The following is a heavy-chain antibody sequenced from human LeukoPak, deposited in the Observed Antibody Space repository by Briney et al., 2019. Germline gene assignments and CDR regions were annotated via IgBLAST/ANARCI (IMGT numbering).Heavy chain of an antibody. J-gene: IGHJ4*02. CDR3: ARDVLLAAVFDY. CDR1: GFTFSSYA. Sequence: GGSLRLSCAAPGFTFSSYAMSWVRQAPGKGLEWVSAISGSGGSTYYADSVKGRFPISRDNAKNSLYLQMNSLRAEDTAVYYCARDVLLAAVFDYWGQGTLVTVCS. CDR2: ISGSGGST. D-gene: IGHD6-13*01. V-gene: IGHV3-23*01.